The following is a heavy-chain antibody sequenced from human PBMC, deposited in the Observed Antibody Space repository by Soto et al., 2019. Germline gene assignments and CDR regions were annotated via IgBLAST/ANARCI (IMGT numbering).Heavy chain of an antibody. D-gene: IGHD2-15*01. J-gene: IGHJ5*02. CDR1: GGTFSSYA. CDR2: IIPIFGTA. V-gene: IGHV1-69*13. Sequence: ASVKVSCKASGGTFSSYAISWVRQAPGQGLEWMGGIIPIFGTANYAQKFQGRVTITADESTSTAYMELSSLRSEDTAVYYCARRSLVAARAGDNWFDPWGQGTLVTVSS. CDR3: ARRSLVAARAGDNWFDP.